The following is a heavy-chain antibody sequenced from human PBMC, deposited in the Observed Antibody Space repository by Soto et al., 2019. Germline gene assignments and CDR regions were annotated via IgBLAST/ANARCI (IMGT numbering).Heavy chain of an antibody. CDR2: MTGSGGDI. J-gene: IGHJ4*02. CDR3: AKDAVYGDGLWLAAN. CDR1: GFTFSIYA. Sequence: EVQLLESGGGLVQPGESLRLSCAASGFTFSIYAMMWVRQSPGKGQEWVAGMTGSGGDIRYADSVKGRLTISKDNSKNTLYLQMNSLRAEDTAMYYCAKDAVYGDGLWLAANWGQGTLVTVSS. D-gene: IGHD2-21*02. V-gene: IGHV3-23*01.